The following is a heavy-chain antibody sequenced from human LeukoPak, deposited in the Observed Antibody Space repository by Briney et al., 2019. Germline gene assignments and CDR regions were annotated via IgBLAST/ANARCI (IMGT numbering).Heavy chain of an antibody. J-gene: IGHJ4*02. CDR3: TRFPLEMATTPVDY. CDR1: GFTFSGSA. Sequence: GGSLRLSCAASGFTFSGSAMRWVRQASGKGLEWVGRIRSKANSYATAYAASVKGRFTISRDDSKNTAYLQMNSLKTEDTAVYYCTRFPLEMATTPVDYWGQGILVTVSS. CDR2: IRSKANSYAT. D-gene: IGHD5-24*01. V-gene: IGHV3-73*01.